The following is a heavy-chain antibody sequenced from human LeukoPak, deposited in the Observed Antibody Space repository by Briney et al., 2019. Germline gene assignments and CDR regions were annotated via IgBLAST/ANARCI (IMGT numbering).Heavy chain of an antibody. V-gene: IGHV3-23*01. CDR3: AKGVEDSGIYYYYYMDV. CDR2: VSGSGVST. CDR1: GFTFTSDTFSTYA. Sequence: PGGSLRLSCAASGFTFTSDTFSTYAMSWVRQAPGKGLEWVSAVSGSGVSTYYADSVKGRFTISRDNSKNTLYLQMNGLRAEDTAVYYCAKGVEDSGIYYYYYMDVWGKGTTVTVSS. J-gene: IGHJ6*03. D-gene: IGHD2-15*01.